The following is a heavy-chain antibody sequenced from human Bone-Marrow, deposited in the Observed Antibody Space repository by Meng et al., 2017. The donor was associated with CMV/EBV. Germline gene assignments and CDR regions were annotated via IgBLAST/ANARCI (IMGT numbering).Heavy chain of an antibody. J-gene: IGHJ4*02. CDR1: GGSISSSS. Sequence: LSLTCTVSGGSISSSSYYWGWIRQPPGKGLEWVAVTSYDGRNKYDADSVKGRFTISRDNSKNTLFLQMNSLRAEDTAVYYCAREFRYCSSTSCWGQGTLVTVSS. CDR2: TSYDGRNK. D-gene: IGHD2-2*01. CDR3: AREFRYCSSTSC. V-gene: IGHV3-30*03.